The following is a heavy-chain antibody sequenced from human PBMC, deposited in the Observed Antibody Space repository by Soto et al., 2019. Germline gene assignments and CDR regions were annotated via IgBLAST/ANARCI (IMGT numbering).Heavy chain of an antibody. CDR3: ARGEVVLRFLEWPIGGYYYYGMDV. CDR1: GYTFTGYY. CDR2: INPNSGGT. D-gene: IGHD3-3*01. Sequence: KVSCKASGYTFTGYYMHWVRQAPGQGLEWMGWINPNSGGTNYAQKFQGRVTMTRDTSISTAYMELSRLRSDDTAVYYCARGEVVLRFLEWPIGGYYYYGMDVWGQGTTVTVSS. V-gene: IGHV1-2*02. J-gene: IGHJ6*02.